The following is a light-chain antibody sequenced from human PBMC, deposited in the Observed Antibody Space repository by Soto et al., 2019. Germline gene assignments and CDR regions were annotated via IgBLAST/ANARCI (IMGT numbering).Light chain of an antibody. J-gene: IGKJ1*01. CDR1: QSISSW. V-gene: IGKV1-5*03. CDR2: KTS. CDR3: QQYHNYWT. Sequence: DIQMTQSPSTLSASVGDRVTITCRASQSISSWLAWYQQKPGKAPTLLIYKTSTLESGVPSRFSGSGSGTEFTLTISSLQPDDFATYYCQQYHNYWTFGQGTKVDIK.